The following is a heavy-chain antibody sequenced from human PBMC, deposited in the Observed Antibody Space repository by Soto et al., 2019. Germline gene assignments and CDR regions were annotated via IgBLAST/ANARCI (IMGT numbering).Heavy chain of an antibody. CDR1: DDSFRGADYY. V-gene: IGHV4-30-4*01. CDR2: TYYNGDT. CDR3: ARGPGYIDGWRTFDF. Sequence: VLLQESGPGLLRPSETLSLTCTVSDDSFRGADYYWSWIRQPLGKGPEWIGYTYYNGDTKYNPALKGRVSKAGGNAKDPFSPRVVFGACAGTAVYFCARGPGYIDGWRTFDFWGRGILVTVSS. D-gene: IGHD6-19*01. J-gene: IGHJ4*02.